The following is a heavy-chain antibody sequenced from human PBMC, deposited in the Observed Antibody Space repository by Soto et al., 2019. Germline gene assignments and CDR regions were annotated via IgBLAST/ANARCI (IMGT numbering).Heavy chain of an antibody. V-gene: IGHV1-18*01. CDR3: ARVRLDIVVVPAAIIPWFDP. CDR1: GYTFTSYG. J-gene: IGHJ5*02. D-gene: IGHD2-2*02. CDR2: ISAYNGNT. Sequence: ASVKVSCKASGYTFTSYGISWVRQAPGQGLEWMGWISAYNGNTNDAQKLQGRVTMTTDTSTSTAYMELRSLRSDDTAVYYCARVRLDIVVVPAAIIPWFDPWGQGTLVTVSS.